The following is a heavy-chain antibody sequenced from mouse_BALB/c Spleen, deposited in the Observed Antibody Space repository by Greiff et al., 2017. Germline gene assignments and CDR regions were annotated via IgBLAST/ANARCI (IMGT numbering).Heavy chain of an antibody. J-gene: IGHJ3*01. Sequence: VQVVESGAELVRPGASVTLSCKASGYTFTDYEMHWVKQTPVHGLEWIGAIDPETGGTAYNQKFKGKATLTADKSSSTAYMELRSLTSEDSAVYYCTREEGTYWGQGTLVTVSA. V-gene: IGHV1-15*01. CDR3: TREEGTY. CDR2: IDPETGGT. CDR1: GYTFTDYE.